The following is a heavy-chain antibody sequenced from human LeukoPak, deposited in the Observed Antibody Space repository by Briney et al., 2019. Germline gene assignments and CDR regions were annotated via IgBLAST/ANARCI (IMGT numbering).Heavy chain of an antibody. Sequence: SETLSLTFAVYGGSLSGYYWSLIRQPPGKGLGWVGEINHSGSTNYNPSLKSRVTISVDTSKNQFSLKLSSVTAADTAVYYCARGRVGAPLYYFDYWGQGTLVTVSS. CDR1: GGSLSGYY. J-gene: IGHJ4*02. CDR2: INHSGST. CDR3: ARGRVGAPLYYFDY. V-gene: IGHV4-34*01. D-gene: IGHD1-26*01.